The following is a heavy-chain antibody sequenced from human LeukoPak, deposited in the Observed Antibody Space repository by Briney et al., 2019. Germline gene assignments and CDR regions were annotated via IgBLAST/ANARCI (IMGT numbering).Heavy chain of an antibody. CDR2: ISHSGANS. CDR1: GCTFSGSS. D-gene: IGHD3-16*02. J-gene: IGHJ3*01. V-gene: IGHV3-23*01. Sequence: AGSLRLSCAASGCTFSGSSMSWVRQAPGEGLEWVSVISHSGANSYYTDSVRGRFTISRDNSKEPRFLQMSSLRAEDTAIYYCARDMQLSTWGLGTMVTVSS. CDR3: ARDMQLST.